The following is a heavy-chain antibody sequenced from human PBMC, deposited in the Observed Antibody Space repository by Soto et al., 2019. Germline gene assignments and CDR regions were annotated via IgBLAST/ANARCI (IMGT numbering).Heavy chain of an antibody. D-gene: IGHD6-6*01. Sequence: QVQLVQSGAEVKKPGASVKVSCNASGYTFTSYYMHWVRQAPGQVLEWMGIINPSGGSTTYAQKCPGTATLTRVTDPGAVDKGLWSRRTADPAVFSWARPKVGSSRTSSLPNYFYGLDVGGLAATVTVSS. V-gene: IGHV1-46*01. CDR1: GYTFTSYY. CDR3: ARPKVGSSRTSSLPNYFYGLDV. CDR2: INPSGGST. J-gene: IGHJ6*02.